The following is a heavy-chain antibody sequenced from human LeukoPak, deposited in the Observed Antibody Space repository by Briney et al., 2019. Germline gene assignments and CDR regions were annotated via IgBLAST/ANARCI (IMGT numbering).Heavy chain of an antibody. CDR3: ARSRRGYRHH. CDR1: GGSISNLNYY. D-gene: IGHD5-18*01. J-gene: IGHJ5*02. Sequence: SETLSLTCTVSGGSISNLNYYWSWIRQPAGKGLEWIGRIYASGSTNYNPSLKSRVTISVDTSKNQFSLKLSSVTAADTAVYYCARSRRGYRHHWGQGTLVTVSS. CDR2: IYASGST. V-gene: IGHV4-61*02.